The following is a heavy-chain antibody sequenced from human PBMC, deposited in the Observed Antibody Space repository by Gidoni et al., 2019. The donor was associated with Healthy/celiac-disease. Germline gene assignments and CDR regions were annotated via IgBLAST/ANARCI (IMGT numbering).Heavy chain of an antibody. V-gene: IGHV3-23*01. CDR1: GFPFGSYA. CDR3: AKDFPQAGYSHTGVFDP. CDR2: SSGSGGST. Sequence: EVQLLESGGGLVQPGGSLRLACAASGFPFGSYAMSWVRQAPGKGLGWVSASSGSGGSTYYADSVKGRFTISRDNSKNTLYLQMNSLRAEDTAVYYCAKDFPQAGYSHTGVFDPWGQGTLVTVSS. D-gene: IGHD5-18*01. J-gene: IGHJ5*02.